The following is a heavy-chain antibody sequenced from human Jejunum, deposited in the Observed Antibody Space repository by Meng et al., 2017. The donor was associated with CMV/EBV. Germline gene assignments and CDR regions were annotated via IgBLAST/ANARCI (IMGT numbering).Heavy chain of an antibody. CDR2: FSTSVGAT. CDR3: AKDGSRSSSWQRCDS. D-gene: IGHD6-13*01. CDR1: GFTFGTYG. J-gene: IGHJ4*02. V-gene: IGHV3-23*01. Sequence: GFTFGTYGMGWVRQAPGKGLEWASGFSTSVGATFYADSVQDRYTLSRDQSNSTLYLQMNSLRADDTAIYYCAKDGSRSSSWQRCDSWGQGTLVTVPQ.